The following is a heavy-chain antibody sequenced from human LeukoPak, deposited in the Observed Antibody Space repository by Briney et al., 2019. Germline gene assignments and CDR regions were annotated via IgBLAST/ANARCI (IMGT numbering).Heavy chain of an antibody. D-gene: IGHD3-10*01. CDR2: ISGSGGST. CDR3: AKDQRITMVRGGPFDY. CDR1: GFTFSSYA. V-gene: IGHV3-23*01. Sequence: GGSLRLSCAASGFTFSSYAMSWVRQAPGKGLEWVSAISGSGGSTYYADSVKGRFTISRDNSKNTLYLQMNSLRAEDTAVYYCAKDQRITMVRGGPFDYWGQGTPGHRLL. J-gene: IGHJ4*02.